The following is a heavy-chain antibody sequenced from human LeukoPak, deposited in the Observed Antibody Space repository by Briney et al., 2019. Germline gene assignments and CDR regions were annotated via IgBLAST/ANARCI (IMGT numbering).Heavy chain of an antibody. CDR1: GFTVSSNY. J-gene: IGHJ4*02. V-gene: IGHV3-66*01. CDR3: ARDLGGSGSFGY. CDR2: IYSGGST. Sequence: GGSLRLSCAASGFTVSSNYMSWVRQAPGKGLEWVSDIYSGGSTYYADSVKGRFTISRDNSKNTLYLQMNSLRAEDTAVYYCARDLGGSGSFGYWGQGTLVTVSS. D-gene: IGHD3-10*01.